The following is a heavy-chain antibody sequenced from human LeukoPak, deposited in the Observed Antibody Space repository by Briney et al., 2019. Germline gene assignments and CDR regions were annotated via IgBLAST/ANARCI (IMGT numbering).Heavy chain of an antibody. Sequence: GGSLRLSCAASGFTFSNYWMTWVRQAPGKGLEWVANIKKDGRDKYYVDSVKGRFTISKDNAKNSVYLQMSSLRVEDTAVYYCARDAGTGFDYWGQGALVTVSS. CDR3: ARDAGTGFDY. D-gene: IGHD3-10*01. CDR1: GFTFSNYW. V-gene: IGHV3-7*01. CDR2: IKKDGRDK. J-gene: IGHJ4*02.